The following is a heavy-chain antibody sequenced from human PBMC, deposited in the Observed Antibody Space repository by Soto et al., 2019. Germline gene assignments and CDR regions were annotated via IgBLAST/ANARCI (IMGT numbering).Heavy chain of an antibody. CDR3: ARGDFWSGYVIPSEAFDI. CDR1: GGSISSGDYY. CDR2: IYYRGST. Sequence: SETLSLTCTVSGGSISSGDYYWSWIRQPPGKGLEWIGYIYYRGSTYYNPSLKNRFIISVDTSKDQFSLRLNSVTAADTAMYYCARGDFWSGYVIPSEAFDIWGQGTMVTVS. V-gene: IGHV4-30-4*01. J-gene: IGHJ3*02. D-gene: IGHD3-3*01.